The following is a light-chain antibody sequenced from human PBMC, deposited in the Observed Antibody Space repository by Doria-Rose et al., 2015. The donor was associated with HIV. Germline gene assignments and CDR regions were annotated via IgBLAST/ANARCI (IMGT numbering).Light chain of an antibody. CDR2: VVS. V-gene: IGKV1-39*01. CDR1: QNISSY. Sequence: DIRLTQSPSSLSASVGDRVTITCRASQNISSYLNWYQQKPGKAPKPLIYVVSNLQSGVPSRFSGSGSGTDFTLIISSLQPEDFATYYCQQSYSTPYTFGQGTKLEIK. J-gene: IGKJ2*01. CDR3: QQSYSTPYT.